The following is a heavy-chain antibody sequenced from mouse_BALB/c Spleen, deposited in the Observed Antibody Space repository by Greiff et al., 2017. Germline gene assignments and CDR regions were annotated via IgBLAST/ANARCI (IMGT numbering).Heavy chain of an antibody. D-gene: IGHD3-3*01. V-gene: IGHV5-17*02. J-gene: IGHJ3*01. Sequence: EVMLVESGGGLVQPGGSRKLSCAASGFTFSSFGMHWVRQAPEKGLEWVAYISSGSSTIYYADTVKGRFTISRDNPKNTLFLQMTSLRSEDTAMYYCARGGPPGFAYWGQGTLVTVSA. CDR2: ISSGSSTI. CDR1: GFTFSSFG. CDR3: ARGGPPGFAY.